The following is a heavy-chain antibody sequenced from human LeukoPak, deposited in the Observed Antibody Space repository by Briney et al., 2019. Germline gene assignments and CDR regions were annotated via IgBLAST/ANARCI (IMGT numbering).Heavy chain of an antibody. CDR2: MNPNSGNT. Sequence: ASVKVSCKASGYTFTSYDINWVRQATGQGLEWMGWMNPNSGNTGYAQKFQGRVTMTRNTSISTAYMELSSLRSEDTAVYYCARSLRSTVATKRHWFDPWGQGTLVTVSS. CDR1: GYTFTSYD. J-gene: IGHJ5*02. CDR3: ARSLRSTVATKRHWFDP. D-gene: IGHD5-12*01. V-gene: IGHV1-8*01.